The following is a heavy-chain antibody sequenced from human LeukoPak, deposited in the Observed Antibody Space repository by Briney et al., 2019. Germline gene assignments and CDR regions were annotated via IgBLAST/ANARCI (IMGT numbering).Heavy chain of an antibody. J-gene: IGHJ5*02. CDR1: GYTFTGYY. Sequence: ASVKVSCKASGYTFTGYYMHWVRQAPGQGLEWMGWINPNSGGTNYAQKFQGWVTMTRDTSISTAYMELSRLRSDDTAVYYCARDLEFPGNWFDPWGQGTLVTVSS. CDR3: ARDLEFPGNWFDP. D-gene: IGHD1-1*01. CDR2: INPNSGGT. V-gene: IGHV1-2*04.